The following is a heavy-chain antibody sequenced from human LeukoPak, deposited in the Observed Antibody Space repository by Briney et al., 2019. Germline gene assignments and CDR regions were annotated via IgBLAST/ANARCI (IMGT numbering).Heavy chain of an antibody. CDR1: GGSISTTSYY. D-gene: IGHD6-19*01. CDR2: IYTSGST. V-gene: IGHV4-61*02. CDR3: ARTSSSGLVGGYYFDY. J-gene: IGHJ4*02. Sequence: PSETLSLTCTASGGSISTTSYYWSWIRQPAGKGLEWIGRIYTSGSTDYNPSLKSRVTISGDASKNQFSLKLSSVTAADTAVYYCARTSSSGLVGGYYFDYWGQGTLVTVSS.